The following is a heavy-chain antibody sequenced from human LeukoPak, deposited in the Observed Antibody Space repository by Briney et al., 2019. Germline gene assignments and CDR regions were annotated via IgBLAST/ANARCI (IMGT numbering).Heavy chain of an antibody. CDR2: ISSSGSTI. Sequence: PGGSLRLCCAASGFTFSSYEMNWVRQAAGKGLEWVSYISSSGSTIYYADAVKGRFTISRDNAKNSLYLQMNSLRAEDTAVYYCARDHYGYCSSTSCYTKSYGMDVWGQGTTVTVSS. J-gene: IGHJ6*02. CDR3: ARDHYGYCSSTSCYTKSYGMDV. D-gene: IGHD2-2*02. V-gene: IGHV3-48*03. CDR1: GFTFSSYE.